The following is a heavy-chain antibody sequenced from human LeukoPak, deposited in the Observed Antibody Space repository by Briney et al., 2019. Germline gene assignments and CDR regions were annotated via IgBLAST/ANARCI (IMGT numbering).Heavy chain of an antibody. CDR3: VARPPVIVAGPFDY. V-gene: IGHV3-23*01. D-gene: IGHD5-12*01. CDR2: ISGTDYNT. Sequence: GGSLRLSCAASGFSSGGYAMGWVRQVPGKGLEWVSTISGTDYNTYYADSVKGRFTISRDNSRNTLSLLMISLRAEDTAVYYCVARPPVIVAGPFDYWGQGTLVTVSS. J-gene: IGHJ4*02. CDR1: GFSSGGYA.